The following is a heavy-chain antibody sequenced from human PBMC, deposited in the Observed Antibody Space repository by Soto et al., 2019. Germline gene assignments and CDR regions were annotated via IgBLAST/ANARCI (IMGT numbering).Heavy chain of an antibody. Sequence: EVQLVESGGGLIQPGGSLRLSCAASGFTVSSNYMSWVRQAPGKGLEWVSVIYSGGSTYYADSVKGRFTISRDNSKNTLYLQMNSLRAEDTAVYYCARDRGGQQLGNYYYCGMDVWGQGTTVTVSS. CDR2: IYSGGST. J-gene: IGHJ6*02. CDR3: ARDRGGQQLGNYYYCGMDV. CDR1: GFTVSSNY. D-gene: IGHD6-13*01. V-gene: IGHV3-53*01.